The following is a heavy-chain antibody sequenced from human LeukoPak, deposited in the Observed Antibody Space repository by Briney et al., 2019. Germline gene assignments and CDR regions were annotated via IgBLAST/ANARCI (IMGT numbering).Heavy chain of an antibody. D-gene: IGHD2-2*01. J-gene: IGHJ5*02. CDR2: ISTSSSYI. V-gene: IGHV3-21*01. CDR1: GFILRRYS. Sequence: PGGSLRLSCAAWGFILRRYSMNWVRQAPGKGVEWVSSISTSSSYIYYADSVKGRFTISRDNAQNSLYLQMNSLRAEDTAVYYCGRDAYVRGYCYSTSCSKGGFDPWGQGTLVTVSS. CDR3: GRDAYVRGYCYSTSCSKGGFDP.